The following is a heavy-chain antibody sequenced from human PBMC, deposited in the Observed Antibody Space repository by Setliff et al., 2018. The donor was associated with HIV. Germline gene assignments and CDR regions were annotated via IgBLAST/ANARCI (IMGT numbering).Heavy chain of an antibody. Sequence: GASVKVSCKASGGTFSSYAISWVRQAPGQGLEWMGGIIPIFGTANYAQKFRGRVTITADESTSTAYMELSSLRSEDTAVYYCARSRIAAAGTPHYFDYWGQGTLVTVSS. J-gene: IGHJ4*02. CDR2: IIPIFGTA. V-gene: IGHV1-69*13. CDR3: ARSRIAAAGTPHYFDY. D-gene: IGHD6-13*01. CDR1: GGTFSSYA.